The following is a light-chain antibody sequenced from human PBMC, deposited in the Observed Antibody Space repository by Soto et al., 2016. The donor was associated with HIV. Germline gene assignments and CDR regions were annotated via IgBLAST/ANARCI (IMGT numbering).Light chain of an antibody. CDR1: NIGNKI. Sequence: SYELTQPPSVSMAPGQTARITCGGNNIGNKIVHWYQQKPGQAPVLVVYGDSDRPSGIPERFSGSNSGNTATLTISRVEAGDEADYYCQVWDSSSDHPYVFATGTRVTVL. CDR2: GDS. J-gene: IGLJ1*01. CDR3: QVWDSSSDHPYV. V-gene: IGLV3-21*02.